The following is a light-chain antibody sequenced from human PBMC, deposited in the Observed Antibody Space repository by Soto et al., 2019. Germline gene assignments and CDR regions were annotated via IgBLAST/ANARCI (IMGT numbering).Light chain of an antibody. J-gene: IGKJ4*01. CDR2: GSS. Sequence: EIVITQPPSTLSVSPGERATLSCRASQGVGANLAWYQQKPGQAPRLLIYGSSTRATGIPARFSGSGSGTEFTLTITSLQSEDFAVYYCQQFDMWPLTFGGGTKVDIK. V-gene: IGKV3-15*01. CDR1: QGVGAN. CDR3: QQFDMWPLT.